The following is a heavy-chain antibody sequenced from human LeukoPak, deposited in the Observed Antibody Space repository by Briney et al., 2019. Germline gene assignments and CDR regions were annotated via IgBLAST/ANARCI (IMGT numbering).Heavy chain of an antibody. CDR2: IWYDGSNK. CDR1: GFSFSSHA. J-gene: IGHJ4*02. Sequence: GGSLRLSCEASGFSFSSHAMQWVRQAPGKGLEWVALIWYDGSNKYYADSVKGRFTISRDNSKNTLYLQMNSLRAEDTAVYYCARDRSEAVYGGNEFDYWGQGTLVTVSS. D-gene: IGHD4-23*01. V-gene: IGHV3-33*01. CDR3: ARDRSEAVYGGNEFDY.